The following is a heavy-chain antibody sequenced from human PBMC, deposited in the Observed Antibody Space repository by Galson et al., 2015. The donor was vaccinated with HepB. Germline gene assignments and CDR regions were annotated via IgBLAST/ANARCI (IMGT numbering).Heavy chain of an antibody. D-gene: IGHD6-13*01. V-gene: IGHV1-69*13. CDR2: IIPIFGTA. Sequence: SVKVSCKASGGTFSSYAISWVRQAPGQGLEWMGGIIPIFGTANYAQKFQGRVTITADESASTAYMELSSLRSEDTAVYYCARDSIAGGAFDIWGQGTMVTVSS. J-gene: IGHJ3*02. CDR1: GGTFSSYA. CDR3: ARDSIAGGAFDI.